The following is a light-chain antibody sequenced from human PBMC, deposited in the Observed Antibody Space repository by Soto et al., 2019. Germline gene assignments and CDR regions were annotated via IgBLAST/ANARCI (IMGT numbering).Light chain of an antibody. Sequence: QSALTQPASVSGSPGQSITISCTGTSSDVGGYDYVSWYQQHPGKAPKLIIYDVSNRPSGVSNRFSGSKSGNTASLTNSGLQAEDEADYYCSSYTSSSPVVFGGGTNLT. CDR2: DVS. CDR1: SSDVGGYDY. V-gene: IGLV2-14*03. CDR3: SSYTSSSPVV. J-gene: IGLJ2*01.